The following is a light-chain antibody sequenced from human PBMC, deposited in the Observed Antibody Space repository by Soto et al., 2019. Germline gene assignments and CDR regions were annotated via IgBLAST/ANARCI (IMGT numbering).Light chain of an antibody. V-gene: IGLV2-14*01. CDR2: DVT. J-gene: IGLJ1*01. Sequence: QSVLTQPASVSGPPGQSITISCTGTSSDVGAYNYVSWYQHHPGKAPRLVIYDVTNRPSGISDRFSGSKSGNTASLTISGLLAEDEADYYCTSSTSISPYVFGTGTKLTVL. CDR3: TSSTSISPYV. CDR1: SSDVGAYNY.